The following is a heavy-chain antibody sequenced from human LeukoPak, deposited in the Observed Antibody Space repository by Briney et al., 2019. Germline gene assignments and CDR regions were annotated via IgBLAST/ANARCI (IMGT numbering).Heavy chain of an antibody. CDR3: ARESTYYDILTGYYYYYYYMDV. CDR1: GGSFSGYY. V-gene: IGHV4-34*01. J-gene: IGHJ6*03. D-gene: IGHD3-9*01. CDR2: INHSGST. Sequence: KPSETLPLTCAVYGGSFSGYYWSWIRQPPGKGLEWIGEINHSGSTNYNPSLKSRVTISVDTSKNQFSLKLSSVTAADTAVYYCARESTYYDILTGYYYYYYYMDVWGKGTTATVSS.